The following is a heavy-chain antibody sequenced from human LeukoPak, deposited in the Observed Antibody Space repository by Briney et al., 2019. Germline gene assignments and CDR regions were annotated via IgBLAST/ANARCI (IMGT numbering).Heavy chain of an antibody. J-gene: IGHJ6*03. V-gene: IGHV3-20*04. Sequence: GGSLRLSCAASGFTFDDYGMSWVRQAPGKGLEWVSGINWNGGSTTYADSVRGRFTISRDNAKNSLYLQMSSLRAEDTALYYCVRETPIAVAGTIYFYFYMDVWGKGTTGTVSS. D-gene: IGHD6-19*01. CDR3: VRETPIAVAGTIYFYFYMDV. CDR1: GFTFDDYG. CDR2: INWNGGST.